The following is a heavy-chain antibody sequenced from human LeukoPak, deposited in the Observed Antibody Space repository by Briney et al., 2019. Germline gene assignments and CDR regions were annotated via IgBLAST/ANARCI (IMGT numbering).Heavy chain of an antibody. J-gene: IGHJ4*02. CDR2: INPNSGGT. CDR1: GYTFTGYY. D-gene: IGHD6-6*01. Sequence: EASVKVSCKAFGYTFTGYYMHWVRQAPGQGLEWMGWINPNSGGTNYAQKFQGRVTMTRDTSISTAYMELSRLRSDDTAVYYCARDPEYSSSSMVDYWGQGTLVTVSS. V-gene: IGHV1-2*02. CDR3: ARDPEYSSSSMVDY.